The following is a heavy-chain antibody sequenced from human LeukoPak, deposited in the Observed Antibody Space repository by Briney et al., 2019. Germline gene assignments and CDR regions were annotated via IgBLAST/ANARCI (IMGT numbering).Heavy chain of an antibody. CDR1: GFTFSRYW. CDR3: AAFSDWYNHFDS. V-gene: IGHV3-7*01. CDR2: IKQDGSEK. D-gene: IGHD6-19*01. Sequence: GGSLRLSCAASGFTFSRYWMSWVRQAPGKGLEWVANIKQDGSEKNYVDSVKGRFTISRDNAKNSLYLQMNSLRAEDTAVYYCAAFSDWYNHFDSWGQGTLVTVSS. J-gene: IGHJ4*02.